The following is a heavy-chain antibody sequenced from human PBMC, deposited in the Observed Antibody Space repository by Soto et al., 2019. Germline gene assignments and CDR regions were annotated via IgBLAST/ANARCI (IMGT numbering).Heavy chain of an antibody. CDR2: IRGNGDPP. Sequence: GGSLRLSCSASGFTFSSYAMHWVRQAPGKGLENVSGIRGNGDPPFYADSVKGRFIISRDNSKNTLFLQMSSLSADDTAVYYCVKSRGGNNFDFFDWGQGALVTVSS. D-gene: IGHD5-12*01. J-gene: IGHJ4*02. CDR1: GFTFSSYA. V-gene: IGHV3-64D*06. CDR3: VKSRGGNNFDFFD.